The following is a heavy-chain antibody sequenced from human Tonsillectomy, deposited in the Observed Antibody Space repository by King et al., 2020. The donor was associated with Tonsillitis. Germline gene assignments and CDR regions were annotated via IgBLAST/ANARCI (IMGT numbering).Heavy chain of an antibody. CDR3: ASSDVLGYYFDY. J-gene: IGHJ4*02. CDR1: GGSISSYY. V-gene: IGHV4-4*07. Sequence: VQLQESGPGLVKPSETLSLTCTVSGGSISSYYWSWIRQPAGRGLEWIGRIFTSGSTNYNPPLKSRVTMSVDTSKNQFSLKLTSVTAADTAVYYCASSDVLGYYFDYWGQGTLVTVSS. D-gene: IGHD3-10*01. CDR2: IFTSGST.